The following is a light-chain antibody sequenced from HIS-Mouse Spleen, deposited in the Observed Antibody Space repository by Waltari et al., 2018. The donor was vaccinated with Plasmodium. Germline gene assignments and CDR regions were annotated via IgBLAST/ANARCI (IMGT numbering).Light chain of an antibody. CDR3: YSTDSSGNHRV. V-gene: IGLV3-10*01. CDR2: EDS. CDR1: LLPTQY. J-gene: IGLJ3*02. Sequence: SYELTQPPSALVAPGQTARTTCPGDLLPTQYTNWYQQKPGQAPVLVIYEDSKRPSGIPERFSGSSSGTMATLTISGAQVEDEADYYCYSTDSSGNHRVFGGGTKLTVL.